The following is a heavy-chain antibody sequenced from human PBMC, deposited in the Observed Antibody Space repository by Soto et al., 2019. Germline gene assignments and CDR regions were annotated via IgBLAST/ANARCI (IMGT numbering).Heavy chain of an antibody. CDR3: ARDVAMPGESDRFDQ. J-gene: IGHJ4*01. V-gene: IGHV4-4*02. CDR1: GGSITTNDW. Sequence: SDTLSLTCSVSGGSITTNDWLSWFLQPPGKGLEWIGEIYHTGLTNYNASLKSRVTMSVDGSKNQFSLMLTSVTAADTAIYYCARDVAMPGESDRFDQWSQGTLVPVSS. D-gene: IGHD2-2*01. CDR2: IYHTGLT.